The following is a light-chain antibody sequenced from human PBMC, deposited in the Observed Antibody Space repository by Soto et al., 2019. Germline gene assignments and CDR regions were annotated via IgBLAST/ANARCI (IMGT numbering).Light chain of an antibody. V-gene: IGKV3-20*01. Sequence: EIVLTQSPGTLSLSPGERATLSCGASQSVGSNKLAWYQQKRGQAPRFLMYDASTRATGIPDRFSGSGSGTDFTLTISRLEPEDFAVYYCQQYGSTPLTFGGGTKVEIK. CDR3: QQYGSTPLT. J-gene: IGKJ4*01. CDR1: QSVGSNK. CDR2: DAS.